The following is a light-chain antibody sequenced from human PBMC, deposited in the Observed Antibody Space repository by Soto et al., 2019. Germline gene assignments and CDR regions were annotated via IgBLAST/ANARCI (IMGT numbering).Light chain of an antibody. CDR2: GAS. CDR1: QCLSSTS. CDR3: QQYDSSPRT. V-gene: IGKV3-20*01. Sequence: EMALTQSPRTLSLSPGARAALSCHASQCLSSTSLAWYQQKPGQAPRLLISGASTRAADIADRFSGSGSRTDFTLTIGRLEPEDLAVYYCQQYDSSPRTFGQGTKV. J-gene: IGKJ1*01.